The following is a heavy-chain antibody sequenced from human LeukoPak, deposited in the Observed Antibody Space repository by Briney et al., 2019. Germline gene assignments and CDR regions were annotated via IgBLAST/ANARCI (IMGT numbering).Heavy chain of an antibody. J-gene: IGHJ5*02. CDR2: IIPIFGTA. V-gene: IGHV1-69*13. CDR3: ARAPSEWLRVDNWFDP. CDR1: GGTFSSYA. D-gene: IGHD5-12*01. Sequence: SVKVSCKASGGTFSSYAISWVRQAPGQGLEWMGGIIPIFGTANYAQKFQGRVTITADESTSTAYMELSNLRSEDTAVYYCARAPSEWLRVDNWFDPWGQGTLVTVSS.